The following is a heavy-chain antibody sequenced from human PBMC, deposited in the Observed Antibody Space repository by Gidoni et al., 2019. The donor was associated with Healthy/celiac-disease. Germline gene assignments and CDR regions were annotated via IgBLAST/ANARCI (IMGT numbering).Heavy chain of an antibody. CDR3: ARDGPYAARGMDV. CDR2: IYHSGSS. D-gene: IGHD2-15*01. V-gene: IGHV4-4*02. CDR1: GCSFSSSNW. Sequence: QVQLQDSGPGLVKPSGILSLTCAVSGCSFSSSNWWSWVTQPPGKGLEWIGEIYHSGSSNYNPSLKSRDTISVDKSKNQFSLKLSSVTAADTAVYYCARDGPYAARGMDVWGQGTTVTVSS. J-gene: IGHJ6*02.